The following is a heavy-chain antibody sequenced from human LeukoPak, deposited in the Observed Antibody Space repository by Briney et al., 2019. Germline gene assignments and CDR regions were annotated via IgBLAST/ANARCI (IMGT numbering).Heavy chain of an antibody. D-gene: IGHD5-18*01. CDR1: GGSISSYY. V-gene: IGHV4-59*08. CDR2: IYHSGST. J-gene: IGHJ6*03. Sequence: SETLSLTCTVSGGSISSYYWSWIRQPPGKGLEWIGSIYHSGSTYYNPSLKSRVTISVDTSKNQFSLKLSSVTAADTAVYYCASPAMAFIDQGRYNYYYMDVWGKGTTVTVSS. CDR3: ASPAMAFIDQGRYNYYYMDV.